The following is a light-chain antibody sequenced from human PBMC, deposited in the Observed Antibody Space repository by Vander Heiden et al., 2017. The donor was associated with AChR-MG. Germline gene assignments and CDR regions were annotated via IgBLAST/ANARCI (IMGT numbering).Light chain of an antibody. V-gene: IGLV2-8*01. CDR2: KVD. CDR3: SSYAGSSTVI. J-gene: IGLJ2*01. Sequence: QSALNQPPSASGSPGQSVTISCTGTSSDVGGYHYVSWFQHRPGSPPKLLIYKVDKRPSGVSDRFSGSKSGNTASLTVSGLQSEDEAHYYCSSYAGSSTVIFGGGTQLTVL. CDR1: SSDVGGYHY.